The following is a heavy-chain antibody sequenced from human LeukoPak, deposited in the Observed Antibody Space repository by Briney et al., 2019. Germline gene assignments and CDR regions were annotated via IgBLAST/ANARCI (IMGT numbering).Heavy chain of an antibody. J-gene: IGHJ4*02. CDR2: TSGSGGST. D-gene: IGHD2-15*01. CDR3: AKNGGSQCYSHLDS. Sequence: GGSLRLSCAASGFTFSSYTMSWVRQAPGKGLEWVSGTSGSGGSTYYAGSVKGRFTISRDNSKNTLYLQMNSLRVEDTAVYYCAKNGGSQCYSHLDSWGQGTLVTVSS. V-gene: IGHV3-23*01. CDR1: GFTFSSYT.